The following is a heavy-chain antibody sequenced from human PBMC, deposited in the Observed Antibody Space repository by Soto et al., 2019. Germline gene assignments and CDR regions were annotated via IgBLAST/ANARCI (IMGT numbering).Heavy chain of an antibody. V-gene: IGHV4-59*12. J-gene: IGHJ6*02. CDR2: VFYTGRA. D-gene: IGHD4-4*01. Sequence: SATLSLTCTVSGASLVSYYWSWIRQPQGKGLEWIGYVFYTGRANYNASLKSRVSISLDTSNYQFSLKLSSVTAADTAVYYCARIWTTTDYYYYHMDVWGQGTAVTVSS. CDR3: ARIWTTTDYYYYHMDV. CDR1: GASLVSYY.